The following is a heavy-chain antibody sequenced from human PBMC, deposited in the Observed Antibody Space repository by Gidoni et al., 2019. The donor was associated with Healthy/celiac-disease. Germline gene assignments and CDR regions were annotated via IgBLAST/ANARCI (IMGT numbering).Heavy chain of an antibody. V-gene: IGHV4-39*07. D-gene: IGHD3-10*02. CDR3: ARDKVFGAFDI. CDR2: IYHSGST. Sequence: QLQLQESGPGLVEPSETLSLTCTVSGGSISSSSYYWGWIRQHPGKGLEWIGSIYHSGSTYYNPSLKSRVTISVDTSKNQFSLKLSSVTAADTAVYYCARDKVFGAFDIWGQGTMVTVSS. J-gene: IGHJ3*02. CDR1: GGSISSSSYY.